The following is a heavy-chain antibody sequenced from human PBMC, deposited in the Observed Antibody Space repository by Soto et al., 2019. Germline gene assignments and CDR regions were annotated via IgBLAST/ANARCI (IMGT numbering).Heavy chain of an antibody. D-gene: IGHD2-2*02. CDR1: GFTFSYYY. Sequence: PGGSLRLSCAASGFTFSYYYMSWIRQAPGKGLEWVSYISSSGSTIYYADSVKGRFTISRDNAKNSLYLQMNSLRAEDTAVYYCARAYQLLYGDPFDYWGQGTLVTVSS. J-gene: IGHJ4*02. CDR2: ISSSGSTI. CDR3: ARAYQLLYGDPFDY. V-gene: IGHV3-11*01.